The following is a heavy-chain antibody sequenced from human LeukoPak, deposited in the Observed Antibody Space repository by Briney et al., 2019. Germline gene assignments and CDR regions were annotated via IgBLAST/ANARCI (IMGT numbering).Heavy chain of an antibody. Sequence: ASVKVSCKASGYTFTSYDINWVRQATGQGLEWMGWMNPNSGNTGYAQKFQGRVTMTRDTSISTVYMELSGLRSDDTAVYYCARGVYCSRTSCYIDYWGQGTLVTVSS. CDR2: MNPNSGNT. D-gene: IGHD2-2*02. V-gene: IGHV1-8*01. J-gene: IGHJ4*02. CDR1: GYTFTSYD. CDR3: ARGVYCSRTSCYIDY.